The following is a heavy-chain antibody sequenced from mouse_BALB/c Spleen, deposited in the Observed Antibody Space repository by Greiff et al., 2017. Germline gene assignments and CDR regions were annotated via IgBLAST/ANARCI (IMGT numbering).Heavy chain of an antibody. Sequence: EVHLVESGPGLVKPSQSLSLTCTVTGYSITSDYAWNWIRQFPGNKLEWMGYISYSGSTSYNPSLKSRISITRDTSKNQFFLQLNSVTTEDTATYYCARSFNYGYYAMDYWGQGTSVTVAS. J-gene: IGHJ4*01. V-gene: IGHV3-2*02. D-gene: IGHD1-2*01. CDR2: ISYSGST. CDR1: GYSITSDYA. CDR3: ARSFNYGYYAMDY.